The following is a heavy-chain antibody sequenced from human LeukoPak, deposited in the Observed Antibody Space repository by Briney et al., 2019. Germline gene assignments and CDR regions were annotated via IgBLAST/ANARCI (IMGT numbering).Heavy chain of an antibody. CDR2: INHSGST. CDR1: GGSFSGYY. CDR3: ASKRYFDI. V-gene: IGHV4-34*01. Sequence: PSETLSLTCAVYGGSFSGYYWSWIRQPPGKGLEWIGEINHSGSTNYNPYLKSRVTISVDTSKNQFSLKLSSVTAADTAVYYCASKRYFDIWGQGTMVTVSS. D-gene: IGHD3-9*01. J-gene: IGHJ3*02.